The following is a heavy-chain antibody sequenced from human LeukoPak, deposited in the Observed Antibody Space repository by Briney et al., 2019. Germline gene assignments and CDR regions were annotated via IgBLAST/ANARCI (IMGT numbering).Heavy chain of an antibody. Sequence: ASVKVSCKASGYTFTSYSINWVRQAPGQELEWMGWISAYNGDTNYVQKLQGRVTMTTDKSTSTAYMELRSLRSDDTAVYYCASGPGRSYSGYDYGIDWGQGTLVTVSS. V-gene: IGHV1-18*01. D-gene: IGHD5-12*01. J-gene: IGHJ4*02. CDR3: ASGPGRSYSGYDYGID. CDR1: GYTFTSYS. CDR2: ISAYNGDT.